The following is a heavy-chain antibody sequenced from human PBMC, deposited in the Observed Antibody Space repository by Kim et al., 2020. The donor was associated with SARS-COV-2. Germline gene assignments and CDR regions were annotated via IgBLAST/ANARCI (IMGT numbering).Heavy chain of an antibody. J-gene: IGHJ4*02. CDR3: ARDLHYGVGELSYFDY. D-gene: IGHD3-10*01. Sequence: GGSLRLSCAASGFTFSSYSMNWVRQAPGKGLEWVSYISSSSSTIYYADSVKGRFTISRDNAKNSLYLQMNSLRDEDTAVYYCARDLHYGVGELSYFDYWGQGTLVTVSS. CDR2: ISSSSSTI. V-gene: IGHV3-48*02. CDR1: GFTFSSYS.